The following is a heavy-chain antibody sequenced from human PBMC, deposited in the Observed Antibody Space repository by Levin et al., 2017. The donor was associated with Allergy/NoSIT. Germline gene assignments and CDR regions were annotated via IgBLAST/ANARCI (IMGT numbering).Heavy chain of an antibody. Sequence: PGGSLRLSCAASRFTFSSYWMHWVRQAPGKGLVWVSRINSDGSSTSYADSVKGRFTISRDNPKNTLYLQMNSLRAEDTAVYYCARVYQLPNNYYGMDVWGQGTTVTVSS. J-gene: IGHJ6*02. V-gene: IGHV3-74*01. D-gene: IGHD2-2*01. CDR2: INSDGSST. CDR1: RFTFSSYW. CDR3: ARVYQLPNNYYGMDV.